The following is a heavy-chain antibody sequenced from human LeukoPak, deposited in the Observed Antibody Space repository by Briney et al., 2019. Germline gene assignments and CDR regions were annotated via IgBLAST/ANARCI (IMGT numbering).Heavy chain of an antibody. J-gene: IGHJ6*02. CDR1: GFTFSSYW. D-gene: IGHD3-22*01. CDR3: ARENYYDSSGYYIYYYYYGMDV. Sequence: GGSLRLSCAASGFTFSSYWMHWVRQAPGKGLVWVSRINSDGSSTSYADSVKGRFTISRDNAKNTLYLQMNSLRAEDTAVYYCARENYYDSSGYYIYYYYYGMDVWGQGTTVTVSS. CDR2: INSDGSST. V-gene: IGHV3-74*01.